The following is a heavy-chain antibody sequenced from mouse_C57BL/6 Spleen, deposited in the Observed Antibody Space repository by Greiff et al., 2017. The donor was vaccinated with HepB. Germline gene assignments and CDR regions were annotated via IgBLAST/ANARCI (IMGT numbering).Heavy chain of an antibody. J-gene: IGHJ4*01. CDR3: ARNEYGSSYVGAMDY. CDR1: GFSLTSYG. V-gene: IGHV2-2*01. D-gene: IGHD1-1*01. CDR2: IWSGGST. Sequence: QVQLKESGPGLVQPSQSLSITCTVSGFSLTSYGVHWVRQSPGKGLEWLGVIWSGGSTDYNAAFISRLSISKDNSKSKVFFKMNSLQADDTAIYYCARNEYGSSYVGAMDYLGQGTSVTVSS.